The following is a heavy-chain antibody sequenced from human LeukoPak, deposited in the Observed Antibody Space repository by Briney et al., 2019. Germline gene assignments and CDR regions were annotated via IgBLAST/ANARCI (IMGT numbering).Heavy chain of an antibody. J-gene: IGHJ5*02. Sequence: SETLSLTCTVSGGSISSSSYYWGWIRQPPGKGLEWIGSIYYSGSTYYNPSLKSRATISIDTSKNQFSLKLSSVTAADTAVYYCARDRGYFDSRGYYSWGQGTLVTVSS. CDR3: ARDRGYFDSRGYYS. D-gene: IGHD3-22*01. CDR1: GGSISSSSYY. CDR2: IYYSGST. V-gene: IGHV4-39*07.